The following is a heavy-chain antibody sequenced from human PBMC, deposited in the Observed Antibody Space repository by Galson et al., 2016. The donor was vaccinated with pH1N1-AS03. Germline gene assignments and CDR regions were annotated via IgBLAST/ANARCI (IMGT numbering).Heavy chain of an antibody. CDR3: ARVRFVNGYPLEN. CDR1: GITVSGNY. J-gene: IGHJ4*02. D-gene: IGHD5-18*01. Sequence: SLRLSCAASGITVSGNYMSWVRQPPRKGLEWVSLIYSGGTTFYAESLKGRFTISRDISKNTLYLQMNSLTLEDTALYYCARVRFVNGYPLENWGVGTLVTVSS. CDR2: IYSGGTT. V-gene: IGHV3-66*02.